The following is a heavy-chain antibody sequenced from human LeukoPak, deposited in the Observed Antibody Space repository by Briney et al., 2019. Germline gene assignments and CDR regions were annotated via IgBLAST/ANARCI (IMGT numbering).Heavy chain of an antibody. CDR2: IIPIFVTA. CDR3: AGGGWSGDSSSWFPSWFDP. CDR1: GGTFSSYA. V-gene: IGHV1-69*01. Sequence: GSSVKVSCKASGGTFSSYAISWVRQAPGQGLEWMGGIIPIFVTANYAQKFQGRVTITADESTSTAYMELSSLRSEDTAVYYCAGGGWSGDSSSWFPSWFDPWGQGTLVTVSS. D-gene: IGHD6-13*01. J-gene: IGHJ5*02.